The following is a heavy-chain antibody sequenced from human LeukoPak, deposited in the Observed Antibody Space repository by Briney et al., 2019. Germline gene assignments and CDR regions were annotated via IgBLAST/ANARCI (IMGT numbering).Heavy chain of an antibody. V-gene: IGHV4-61*02. J-gene: IGHJ6*03. CDR1: GGSISSGSYY. Sequence: KPSETLSLTCTVSGGSISSGSYYWSWIRQPAGKGLEWIGRIYTSGSTNYNPSLKSRVTISVDTSKNQFSLKLSSVTAADTAVYYCAREYDGSYYHGGYYYYYMDVWGKGTTVTVSS. CDR3: AREYDGSYYHGGYYYYYMDV. D-gene: IGHD1-26*01. CDR2: IYTSGST.